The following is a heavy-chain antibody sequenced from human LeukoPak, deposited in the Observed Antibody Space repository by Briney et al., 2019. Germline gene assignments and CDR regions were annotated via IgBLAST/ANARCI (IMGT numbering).Heavy chain of an antibody. D-gene: IGHD2-15*01. J-gene: IGHJ4*02. CDR3: ARSGVLYCSGGRCYLNYFDY. Sequence: SETLSLTCTVSGDSYTSPYWSWIRQPPGEGLEWVGSFFSNGKTYYNPSLNNRLIISVDTSKNQFSLKLTSVTAADTAVYYCARSGVLYCSGGRCYLNYFDYWGQGALVTVSS. CDR2: FFSNGKT. V-gene: IGHV4-59*11. CDR1: GDSYTSPY.